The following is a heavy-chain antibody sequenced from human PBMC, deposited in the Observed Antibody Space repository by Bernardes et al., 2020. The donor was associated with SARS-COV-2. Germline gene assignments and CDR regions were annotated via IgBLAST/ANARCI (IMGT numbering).Heavy chain of an antibody. Sequence: GGSLRLSRAASGFTFSSYWMHWVRQAPGKGLVWVSRINSDGSSTSYADSVKGRFTISRDNAKNTLYLQMNSLRAEDTAVYYCARASVDYYYDSSGYPDDYWGQGTLVTVSS. D-gene: IGHD3-22*01. J-gene: IGHJ4*02. CDR3: ARASVDYYYDSSGYPDDY. V-gene: IGHV3-74*01. CDR1: GFTFSSYW. CDR2: INSDGSST.